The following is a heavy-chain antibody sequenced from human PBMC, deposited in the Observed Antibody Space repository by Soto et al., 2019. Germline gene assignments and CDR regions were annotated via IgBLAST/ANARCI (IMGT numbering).Heavy chain of an antibody. D-gene: IGHD6-13*01. CDR2: IYSGGST. CDR1: GFTFISYG. CDR3: ARNSSSWYGGVRY. J-gene: IGHJ4*02. Sequence: WGFLRLSWAASGFTFISYGMHCVRQAQGKGLEWVSVIYSGGSTYYADSVKGRFTISRDNSKNTLYLQMNSLRAEDTAVYYCARNSSSWYGGVRYWGQGTLVTVSS. V-gene: IGHV3-53*01.